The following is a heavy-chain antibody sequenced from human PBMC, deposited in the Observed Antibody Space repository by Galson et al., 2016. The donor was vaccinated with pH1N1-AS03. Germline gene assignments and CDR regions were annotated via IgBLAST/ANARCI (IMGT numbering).Heavy chain of an antibody. D-gene: IGHD1-1*01. V-gene: IGHV3-30*18. Sequence: SLRLSCAASGFTFCDYGMHWVRQAPGKGLEWVALITHDGNEKYYAESVKGRFAISRDNSKNTLDLQMNSLSADDTAVYYCAKDSPSRWELVRWGQGTLVIVSS. CDR3: AKDSPSRWELVR. J-gene: IGHJ4*02. CDR2: ITHDGNEK. CDR1: GFTFCDYG.